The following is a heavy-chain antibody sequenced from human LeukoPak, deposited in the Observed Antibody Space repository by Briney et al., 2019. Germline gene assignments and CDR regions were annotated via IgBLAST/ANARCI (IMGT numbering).Heavy chain of an antibody. Sequence: PGGSLRLSCAASGFTFSSYGMHWVRQAPGKGLEWVAFIRYDGSNKYYADSVKGRFTISRDNSKNTLYLQMNSLRAEDTAVYYCARDPRVSFDPWGQGTLVTVSS. J-gene: IGHJ5*02. CDR1: GFTFSSYG. CDR2: IRYDGSNK. V-gene: IGHV3-30*02. CDR3: ARDPRVSFDP.